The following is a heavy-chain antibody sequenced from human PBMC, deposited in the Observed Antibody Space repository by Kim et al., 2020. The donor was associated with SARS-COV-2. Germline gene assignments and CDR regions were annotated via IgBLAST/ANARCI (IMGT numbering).Heavy chain of an antibody. D-gene: IGHD2-2*01. CDR1: GYTLTELS. Sequence: ASVKVSCKVSGYTLTELSMHWVRQAPGKGLEWMGGFDPEDGETIYAQKFQGRVTMTEDTSTDTAYMELSSLRSEDTAVYYCATARGTDIVVVPAAMGYYYGMDVWGRGTTVTVSS. CDR3: ATARGTDIVVVPAAMGYYYGMDV. J-gene: IGHJ6*02. V-gene: IGHV1-24*01. CDR2: FDPEDGET.